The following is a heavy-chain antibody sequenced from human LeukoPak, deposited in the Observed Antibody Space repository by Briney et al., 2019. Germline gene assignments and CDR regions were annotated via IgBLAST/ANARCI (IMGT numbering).Heavy chain of an antibody. CDR3: AKDPSIAARPCGMDV. CDR2: ISYDGSNK. Sequence: GGSLRLSCAASGFTFSSYGMHWVRQAPGKGLEWVAVISYDGSNKYYADSVKGRFTISRDNSKNTLYLQMNSLRAEDTAVYYCAKDPSIAARPCGMDVWGQGTTVTVSS. J-gene: IGHJ6*02. D-gene: IGHD6-6*01. V-gene: IGHV3-30*18. CDR1: GFTFSSYG.